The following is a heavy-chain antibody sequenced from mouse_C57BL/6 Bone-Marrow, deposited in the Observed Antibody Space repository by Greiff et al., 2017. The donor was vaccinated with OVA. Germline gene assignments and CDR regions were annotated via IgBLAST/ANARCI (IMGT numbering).Heavy chain of an antibody. V-gene: IGHV1-50*01. CDR3: ARFDDCYSFAY. Sequence: QVQLQQPGAELVKPGASVKLSCKASGYTFTSYWMQWVKQRPGQGLEWIGEIDPSDSYTNYNQKFKGKATLTVDTSSSTAYMQLSSLTSEDSAVYYCARFDDCYSFAYWGQGTLVTVSA. J-gene: IGHJ3*01. D-gene: IGHD2-3*01. CDR2: IDPSDSYT. CDR1: GYTFTSYW.